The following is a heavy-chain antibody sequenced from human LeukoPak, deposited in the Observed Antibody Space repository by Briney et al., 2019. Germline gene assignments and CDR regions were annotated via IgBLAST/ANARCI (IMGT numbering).Heavy chain of an antibody. CDR3: AKKRGMQLWQYYIDY. V-gene: IGHV3-23*01. J-gene: IGHJ4*02. CDR2: ISGSGGNT. D-gene: IGHD5-18*01. CDR1: GFTFSSYA. Sequence: GGSLRLSCAASGFTFSSYAMSWVRRAPGKGLEWVSAISGSGGNTYYADSVKGRFTISRDNSKNTLYLQMNSLRAEDTAIYYCAKKRGMQLWQYYIDYWGQGTLVTVSS.